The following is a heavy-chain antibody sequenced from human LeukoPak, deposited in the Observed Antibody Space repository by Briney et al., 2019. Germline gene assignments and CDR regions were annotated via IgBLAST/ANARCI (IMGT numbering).Heavy chain of an antibody. CDR1: GFTFSSYG. Sequence: SGGSLRLSCAASGFTFSSYGMHWVRQAPGKGLEWVVVISYDGSNKYYADSVKGRFTISRDNYKNTLYLQMNSLRAEDTAVYYCAISSGWSKGGTYFQHWGQGTLVTVPS. CDR2: ISYDGSNK. V-gene: IGHV3-30*03. J-gene: IGHJ1*01. CDR3: AISSGWSKGGTYFQH. D-gene: IGHD6-19*01.